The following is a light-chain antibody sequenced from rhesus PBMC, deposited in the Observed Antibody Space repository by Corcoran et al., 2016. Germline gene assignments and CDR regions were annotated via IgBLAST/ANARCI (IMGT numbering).Light chain of an antibody. CDR1: PSLLHTDGRTY. V-gene: IGKV2-73*01. CDR2: RVS. J-gene: IGKJ1*01. CDR3: MQALQTPPT. Sequence: DIVMTQTPPSLPVTPGEPASISCRSSPSLLHTDGRTYLYWYLQKPGQPPRLLIYRVSNRVSGVPNRFSGSGSGTDFTLKISRVKAEDVGVYYCMQALQTPPTFGQGTKVEIK.